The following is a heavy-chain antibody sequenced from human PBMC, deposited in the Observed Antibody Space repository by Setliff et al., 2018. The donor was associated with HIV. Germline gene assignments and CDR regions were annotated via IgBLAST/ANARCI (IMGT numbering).Heavy chain of an antibody. CDR3: ARSPYGDWLYYFDY. D-gene: IGHD4-17*01. CDR1: GYSISSGYY. CDR2: INHSGST. Sequence: KPSETLSLTCTVSGYSISSGYYWGWIRQPPGKGLEWIGEINHSGSTNYNPSLKSRVTMSVDTSKNQFSLKLSSVTAADTAVYYCARSPYGDWLYYFDYWGQGTLVTVSS. J-gene: IGHJ4*02. V-gene: IGHV4-38-2*02.